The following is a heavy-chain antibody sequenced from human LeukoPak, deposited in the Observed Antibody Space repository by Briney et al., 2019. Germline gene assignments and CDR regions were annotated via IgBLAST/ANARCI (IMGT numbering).Heavy chain of an antibody. V-gene: IGHV4-34*01. J-gene: IGHJ4*02. CDR1: GGSFTGYY. Sequence: SETLSLTCAVYGGSFTGYYWSWIRQPPGKGREWIGEINHSGSTNYNPSLKSRVTISVDTSKNQFSLKLSSVTAADTAVDYCARGDPFFAYWGQGTLVTVSS. CDR2: INHSGST. CDR3: ARGDPFFAY.